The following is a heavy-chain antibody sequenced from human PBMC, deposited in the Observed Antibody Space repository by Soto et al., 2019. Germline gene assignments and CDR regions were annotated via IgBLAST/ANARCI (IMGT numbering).Heavy chain of an antibody. J-gene: IGHJ4*02. V-gene: IGHV3-11*06. Sequence: PGGSLRLSCAASGFTFSDYYMSWIRQAPGKGLEWVSYISSSSYTNYADSVKGRFTISRDNAKNSLYLQMNSLRAEDTAVYYCARDGEWELLAFDYWGQGTLVTVSP. D-gene: IGHD1-26*01. CDR3: ARDGEWELLAFDY. CDR1: GFTFSDYY. CDR2: ISSSSYT.